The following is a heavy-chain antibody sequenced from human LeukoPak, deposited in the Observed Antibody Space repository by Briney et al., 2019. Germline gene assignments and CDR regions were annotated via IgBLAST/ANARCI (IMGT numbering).Heavy chain of an antibody. CDR2: IYTSGST. Sequence: PSQTLSLTCTVSGGSISTGSYYWSWLRQPAGKGLEWIGRIYTSGSTNYNPSLKSRVTISVDTSKNQFSLKLSSVTAADTAVYYCARVTTGGYYNCWGQGTLVTVSS. V-gene: IGHV4-61*02. CDR3: ARVTTGGYYNC. CDR1: GGSISTGSYY. D-gene: IGHD3-22*01. J-gene: IGHJ4*02.